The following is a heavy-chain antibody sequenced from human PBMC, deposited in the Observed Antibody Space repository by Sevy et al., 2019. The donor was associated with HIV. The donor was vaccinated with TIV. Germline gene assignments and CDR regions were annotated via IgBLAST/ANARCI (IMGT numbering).Heavy chain of an antibody. J-gene: IGHJ6*02. Sequence: GGSLRLSCAASGFTFSNAWMSWVRQAPGKGLEWVGRIKSKTDGGTTDYAAPVKGRFTISRDDSKNTLYLQMNSLKTEDTAVYYCTTDITMIVVVPNDYYGMDVWGQRTTVTVSS. CDR3: TTDITMIVVVPNDYYGMDV. D-gene: IGHD3-22*01. CDR2: IKSKTDGGTT. CDR1: GFTFSNAW. V-gene: IGHV3-15*01.